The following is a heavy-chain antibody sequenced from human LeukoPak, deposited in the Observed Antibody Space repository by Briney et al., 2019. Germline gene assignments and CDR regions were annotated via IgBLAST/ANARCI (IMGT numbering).Heavy chain of an antibody. CDR3: ARGFFRYGSSFDF. J-gene: IGHJ4*02. V-gene: IGHV1-2*02. CDR2: VNPNSGAT. D-gene: IGHD3-10*01. Sequence: ASVKVSCKASGYTFTDYFVHWIRQAPGQGLEWMGWVNPNSGATKYAEKFQGRVTMTRDTSINTAYMDLSRLTSDDTAVFYCARGFFRYGSSFDFWGQGTLVTVFS. CDR1: GYTFTDYF.